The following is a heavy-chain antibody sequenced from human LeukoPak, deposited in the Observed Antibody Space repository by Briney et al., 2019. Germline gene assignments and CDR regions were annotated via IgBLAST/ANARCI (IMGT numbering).Heavy chain of an antibody. J-gene: IGHJ4*02. Sequence: ASVNDSFMGSGYTYTTYYIHWVRQAPGQGLEWMGVINPSGGSTSYAQKFQGRVTMTRDTTTSTVYKELSSLRSEDTAVYYCARDRADGGYEGDVDFWAGRPLVTVSS. CDR3: ARDRADGGYEGDVDF. CDR1: GYTYTTYY. D-gene: IGHD5-12*01. CDR2: INPSGGST. V-gene: IGHV1-46*01.